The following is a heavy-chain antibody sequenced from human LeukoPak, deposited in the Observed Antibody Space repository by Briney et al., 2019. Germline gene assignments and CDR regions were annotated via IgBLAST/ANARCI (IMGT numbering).Heavy chain of an antibody. CDR3: ARLGGYSYGPDY. CDR1: GFTFSSYA. V-gene: IGHV3-23*01. CDR2: ISGSGGST. D-gene: IGHD5-18*01. Sequence: GGSLRLSCAASGFTFSSYAMSWVRQAPGKGLEWVSAISGSGGSTYYADSVKGRFTISRDNAKNSLYLQMNSLRAEDTAVYYCARLGGYSYGPDYWGQGTLVTVSS. J-gene: IGHJ4*02.